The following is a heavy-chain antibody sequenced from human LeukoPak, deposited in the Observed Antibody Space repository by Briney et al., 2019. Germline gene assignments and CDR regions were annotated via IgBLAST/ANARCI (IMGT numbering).Heavy chain of an antibody. CDR2: ISYDGSNK. CDR3: ARDRGAAIVVVPAAMYY. J-gene: IGHJ4*02. CDR1: GFTFSSYA. V-gene: IGHV3-30*01. Sequence: PGRSLRLSCAASGFTFSSYAMHWVRQAPGKGLEWVAVISYDGSNKYYADSVKGRFTISRDNSKNTLYLQMNSLRAEDTAVYYCARDRGAAIVVVPAAMYYWGQGTLVTVSS. D-gene: IGHD2-2*01.